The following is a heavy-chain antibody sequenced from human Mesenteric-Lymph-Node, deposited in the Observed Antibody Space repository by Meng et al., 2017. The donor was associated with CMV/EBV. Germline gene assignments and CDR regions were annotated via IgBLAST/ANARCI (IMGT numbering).Heavy chain of an antibody. V-gene: IGHV3-23*01. Sequence: GGSLRLSCAASGFIFRSYAMKWVRQAPGKGLGRGSGFSGCGGRTCCADSVKGRFTISRDNSKTTLYLQMNSLRAEDTAVYYCATSPDFWTAYRYWGQGTLVTVSS. D-gene: IGHD3/OR15-3a*01. CDR2: FSGCGGRT. CDR1: GFIFRSYA. CDR3: ATSPDFWTAYRY. J-gene: IGHJ4*02.